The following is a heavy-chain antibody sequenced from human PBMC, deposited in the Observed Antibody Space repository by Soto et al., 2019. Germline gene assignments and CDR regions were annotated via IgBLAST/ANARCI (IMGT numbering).Heavy chain of an antibody. D-gene: IGHD6-19*01. J-gene: IGHJ4*01. CDR2: IVVGSGNK. CDR1: VCTVTSSA. Sequence: SENVYCKGFVCTVTSSAFQWVRKARGQRLEWIGWIVVGSGNKKYAQQLQKRVTIPSDMSTSNDSMELSSLRSEATAVYYCAAVFVAVAAPLGGDYYFDHW. V-gene: IGHV1-58*01. CDR3: AAVFVAVAAPLGGDYYFDH.